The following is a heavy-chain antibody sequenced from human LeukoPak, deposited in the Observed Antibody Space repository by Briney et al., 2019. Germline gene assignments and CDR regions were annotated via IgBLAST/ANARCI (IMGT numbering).Heavy chain of an antibody. CDR3: AREYCSGGSCYHNWFDP. V-gene: IGHV4-31*03. Sequence: SETLSLTCTVSGGSISSGGYYWSWIRQHPGKGLEWIGYIYYSGSTYYNPSLKSRVTISVDTSKNQFSLKLSSVTAADTAVCYCAREYCSGGSCYHNWFDPWGQGTLVTVSS. CDR1: GGSISSGGYY. D-gene: IGHD2-15*01. CDR2: IYYSGST. J-gene: IGHJ5*02.